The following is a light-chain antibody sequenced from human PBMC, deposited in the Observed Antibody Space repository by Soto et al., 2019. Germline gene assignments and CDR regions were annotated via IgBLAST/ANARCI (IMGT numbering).Light chain of an antibody. CDR2: LEGSGSY. CDR3: ETWDSLTQV. J-gene: IGLJ3*02. CDR1: SGHSSYI. V-gene: IGLV4-60*02. Sequence: QLVLTQSSSASASLGSSVKLTCTLSSGHSSYIIAWHQQQPGKAPRYLMKLEGSGSYNKGSGVPDRFSGSSSGADRYLTISNLQFEDEADYYCETWDSLTQVFGGGTTVTVL.